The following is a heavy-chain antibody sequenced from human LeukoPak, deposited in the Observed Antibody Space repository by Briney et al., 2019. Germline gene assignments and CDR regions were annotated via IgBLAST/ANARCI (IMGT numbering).Heavy chain of an antibody. CDR1: GYTFTGYY. V-gene: IGHV1-2*02. CDR3: ARAKGTMIVVVMPDY. D-gene: IGHD3-22*01. Sequence: GASVKASCKASGYTFTGYYMHWVRQAPGQGLEWMGWINPNSGGTNYAQKFQGRVTMTRDTSISTAYMELSRLRSDDTAVYYCARAKGTMIVVVMPDYWGQGTLVTVSS. J-gene: IGHJ4*02. CDR2: INPNSGGT.